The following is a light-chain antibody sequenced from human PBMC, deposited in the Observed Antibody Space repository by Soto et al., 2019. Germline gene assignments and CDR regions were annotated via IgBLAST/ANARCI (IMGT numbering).Light chain of an antibody. CDR2: GAS. V-gene: IGKV1-5*01. Sequence: DIQMTQSPSTLSASVGDRVTIACRASRSISPWLAWYQQKPGKPPKLLIYGASSLAAGVPSRFSGSGSGTDFTLTISSLQPDDSASYYCQQYSSSTTFGQGTKVEIK. J-gene: IGKJ1*01. CDR1: RSISPW. CDR3: QQYSSSTT.